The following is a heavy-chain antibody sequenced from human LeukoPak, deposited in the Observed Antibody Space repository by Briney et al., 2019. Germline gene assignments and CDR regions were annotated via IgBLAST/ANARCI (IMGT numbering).Heavy chain of an antibody. J-gene: IGHJ4*02. CDR1: GFTFSSYS. V-gene: IGHV3-48*02. CDR2: ITSSNTI. CDR3: ARFLGNYWYSDY. Sequence: GGSLRLSCAASGFTFSSYSMNWVRQAPGKGLEWISQITSSNTIYYADSVKGRFTISRDNDMNSLHLQMNSLTDEDTAMYYCARFLGNYWYSDYWGQGTLVTVSS. D-gene: IGHD1-7*01.